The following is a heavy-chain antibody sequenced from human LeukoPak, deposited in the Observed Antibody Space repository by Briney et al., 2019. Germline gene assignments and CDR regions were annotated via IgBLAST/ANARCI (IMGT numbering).Heavy chain of an antibody. Sequence: PGGSLRLSCAASGFTFSSYSMNWVRQAPGKGLEWVSSISTSSSYIYYADSVKGRFTISRDNAKKSLSLQMNSLRAEDTAVYYCARIGYSSSGFDYWGQGTLVTVSS. J-gene: IGHJ4*02. CDR2: ISTSSSYI. D-gene: IGHD6-13*01. CDR3: ARIGYSSSGFDY. CDR1: GFTFSSYS. V-gene: IGHV3-21*01.